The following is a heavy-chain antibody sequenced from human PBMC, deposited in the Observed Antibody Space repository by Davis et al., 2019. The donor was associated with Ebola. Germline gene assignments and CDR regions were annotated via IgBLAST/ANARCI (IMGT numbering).Heavy chain of an antibody. Sequence: SVKVSCKASGGTFSSFAISWLRQAPGQGLEWMGEIIPIFRSPNYAQRFQDRVTITADESAKTAYMELSRLTFEDTAVYYCARVRTGYYFDSSDSPSFFDPWGQGTLVTVSS. CDR3: ARVRTGYYFDSSDSPSFFDP. D-gene: IGHD6-19*01. CDR1: GGTFSSFA. J-gene: IGHJ5*02. CDR2: IIPIFRSP. V-gene: IGHV1-69*13.